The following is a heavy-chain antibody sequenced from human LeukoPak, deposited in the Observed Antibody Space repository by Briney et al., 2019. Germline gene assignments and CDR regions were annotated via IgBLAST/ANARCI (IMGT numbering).Heavy chain of an antibody. Sequence: GASVKVSCKASGYTFTSYYIHWVRQAPGQGLEWMGIINPSGGSTSYAQKFQGRVTMTRDMSTSTVYMELSSLRSEDTAVYYCARDRGGRSSSPYWYFDLWGRGTPVTVSS. V-gene: IGHV1-46*01. CDR2: INPSGGST. J-gene: IGHJ2*01. CDR3: ARDRGGRSSSPYWYFDL. CDR1: GYTFTSYY. D-gene: IGHD6-13*01.